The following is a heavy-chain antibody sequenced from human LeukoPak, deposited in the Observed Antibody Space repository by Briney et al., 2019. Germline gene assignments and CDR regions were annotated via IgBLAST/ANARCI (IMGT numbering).Heavy chain of an antibody. V-gene: IGHV4-61*08. J-gene: IGHJ6*02. CDR1: GGSISSGGYY. CDR2: IYYSGST. D-gene: IGHD1-26*01. Sequence: SETLSLTCTVSGGSISSGGYYWSWIRQHPGKGLEWIGYIYYSGSTNYNPSLKSRVTISVDTSKNQFSLKLSSVTAADTAVYYCARVKWELGYYYGMDVWGQGTTVTVSS. CDR3: ARVKWELGYYYGMDV.